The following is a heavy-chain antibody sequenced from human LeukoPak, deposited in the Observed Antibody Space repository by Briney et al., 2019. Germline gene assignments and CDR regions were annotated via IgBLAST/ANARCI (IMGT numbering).Heavy chain of an antibody. CDR2: ISSSGSYK. D-gene: IGHD1-26*01. J-gene: IGHJ3*02. CDR1: GFTVSSNY. Sequence: GGSLRLSCAASGFTVSSNYMTWVRQAPGKGLEWVSSISSSGSYKYYGDSLKGRFSISRDNAKNSLYLQMNSLRAEDTAVYYCARSATPGYASGTYFPPPDSFDIWGQGTLVTVSS. V-gene: IGHV3-21*01. CDR3: ARSATPGYASGTYFPPPDSFDI.